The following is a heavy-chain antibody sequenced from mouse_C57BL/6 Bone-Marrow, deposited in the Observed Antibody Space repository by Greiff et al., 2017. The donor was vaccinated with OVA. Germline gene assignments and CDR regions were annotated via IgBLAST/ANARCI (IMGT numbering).Heavy chain of an antibody. D-gene: IGHD3-1*01. CDR3: TLLTGGARIDY. Sequence: VKLQESGAELVRPGASVTLSCKASGYTFTDYEMHWVKQTPVHGLEWIGAIDPETGGTAYNQKFKGKAILTADKSSSTAYMELRSLTSEDSAVYYCTLLTGGARIDYWGQGTTLTVSS. V-gene: IGHV1-15*01. CDR1: GYTFTDYE. J-gene: IGHJ2*01. CDR2: IDPETGGT.